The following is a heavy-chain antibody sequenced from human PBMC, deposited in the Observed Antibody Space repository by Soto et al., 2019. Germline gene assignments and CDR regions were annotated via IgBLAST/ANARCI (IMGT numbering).Heavy chain of an antibody. V-gene: IGHV3-23*01. D-gene: IGHD6-13*01. J-gene: IGHJ4*02. CDR2: ISGSGGST. Sequence: GGSLRLSCVASGFTLSSYAMSWVRQAPGKGLEWVSAISGSGGSTYYADSVKGRFTISRDNSKNTLYLQMNSLRAEDTAVHYCAKDPSSWPYYYFDYWGQGTLVTVSS. CDR3: AKDPSSWPYYYFDY. CDR1: GFTLSSYA.